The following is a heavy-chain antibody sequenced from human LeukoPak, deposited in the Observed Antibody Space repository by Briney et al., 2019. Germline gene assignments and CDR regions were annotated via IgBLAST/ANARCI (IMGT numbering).Heavy chain of an antibody. CDR2: MNPNSGNT. V-gene: IGHV1-8*01. Sequence: ASVKVSCKASGYTFTSYDINWVRQATGQGLEWMGWMNPNSGNTGYAQKFHGRVTMTRNTSVSTAYMELSSLRSEDTAVYYCARGRAMAAAVNWFDPWGQGTLVTVSS. J-gene: IGHJ5*02. CDR3: ARGRAMAAAVNWFDP. CDR1: GYTFTSYD. D-gene: IGHD6-13*01.